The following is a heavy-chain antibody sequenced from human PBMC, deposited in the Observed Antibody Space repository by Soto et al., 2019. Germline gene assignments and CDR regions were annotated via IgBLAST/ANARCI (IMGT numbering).Heavy chain of an antibody. CDR2: IFWDDIK. J-gene: IGHJ4*02. CDR1: GFSLSTNGMG. CDR3: VHRPRSGSYNPY. V-gene: IGHV2-5*02. Sequence: PPLVNPTETLTLTCSFSGFSLSTNGMGVGWIRQPPGKALEWLAVIFWDDIKRYSPSLKSRLTINKDTSKNEVVLRMTNMDPVDTGTYYCVHRPRSGSYNPYRGQGTLVTLFS. D-gene: IGHD1-26*01.